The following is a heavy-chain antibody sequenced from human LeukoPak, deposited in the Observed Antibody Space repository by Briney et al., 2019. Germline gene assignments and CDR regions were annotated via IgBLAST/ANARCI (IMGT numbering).Heavy chain of an antibody. J-gene: IGHJ4*02. Sequence: SETLSLTCTVSGGSISSYYWSWIRQPAGKGLECIGRIDASGSTNYNPSLKSRVTMSVDTSKNQFSLKLSSVTAADTAVYYCARAMYDSSGYYFIDYWGQGTLVTVSS. CDR3: ARAMYDSSGYYFIDY. D-gene: IGHD3-22*01. CDR1: GGSISSYY. CDR2: IDASGST. V-gene: IGHV4-4*07.